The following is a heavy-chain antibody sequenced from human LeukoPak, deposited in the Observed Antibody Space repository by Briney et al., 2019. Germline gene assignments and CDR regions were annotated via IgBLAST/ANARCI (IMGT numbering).Heavy chain of an antibody. CDR3: STLTSRGLSDS. V-gene: IGHV3-15*07. CDR1: GFTFTNAW. D-gene: IGHD1-20*01. Sequence: GGSLRLSCAASGFTFTNAWMNWVRQAPGKGLEWDGRIKSKADGETIDYAAPVKGRFTFSRDDSKNMLYLQMNSLKSEDTAVYYCSTLTSRGLSDSWGQGTLVTVSS. J-gene: IGHJ4*02. CDR2: IKSKADGETI.